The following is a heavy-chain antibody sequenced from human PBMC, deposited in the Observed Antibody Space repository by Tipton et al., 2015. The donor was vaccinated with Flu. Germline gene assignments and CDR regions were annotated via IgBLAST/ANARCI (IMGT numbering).Heavy chain of an antibody. CDR2: VYDDGRT. V-gene: IGHV3-53*01. D-gene: IGHD3-22*01. CDR1: GFTVSTSY. J-gene: IGHJ4*02. Sequence: AVSGFTVSTSYMSWVRQPPGKGLEWVSIVYDDGRTYYADSVEGRFAISRDNSKNMVFLQMNNLRAEDTAVYYCAKWVRFYDSDGYYFLDSWGQGTLVTVSS. CDR3: AKWVRFYDSDGYYFLDS.